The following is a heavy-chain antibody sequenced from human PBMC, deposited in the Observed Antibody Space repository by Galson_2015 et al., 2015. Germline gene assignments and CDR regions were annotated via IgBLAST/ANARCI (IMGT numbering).Heavy chain of an antibody. CDR3: ARVPVDNITIFGVVILD. V-gene: IGHV4-30-4*01. CDR2: IHYSGRT. J-gene: IGHJ4*02. CDR1: GGSISRGDYY. D-gene: IGHD3-3*01. Sequence: LSLTCTVSGGSISRGDYYWSWLRQPTGKGLEWIGYIHYSGRTYYNPSLKSRVTISIDTSKNQFSLNLSSVTAADPAVYYCARVPVDNITIFGVVILDWGQGSLFAVSS.